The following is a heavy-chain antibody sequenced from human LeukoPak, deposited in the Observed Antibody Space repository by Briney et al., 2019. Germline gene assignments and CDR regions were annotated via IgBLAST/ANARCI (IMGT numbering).Heavy chain of an antibody. V-gene: IGHV4-59*01. J-gene: IGHJ4*02. Sequence: TSETLSLTCTVSGGSISSYYWSWIRQPPGKGLEWIGYISNSVSTNYNPSLKSRVAISVDTSRNQFSLKLSSVTAADTAIYYCARDLISGVDYWGQGTLVTVSS. D-gene: IGHD6-25*01. CDR3: ARDLISGVDY. CDR1: GGSISSYY. CDR2: ISNSVST.